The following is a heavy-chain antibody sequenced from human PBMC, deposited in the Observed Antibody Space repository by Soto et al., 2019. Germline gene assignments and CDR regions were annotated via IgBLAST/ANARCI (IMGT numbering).Heavy chain of an antibody. CDR2: ITASGGLT. Sequence: DVQLLESGGGLVQPGGSLRLSCLVSGFRFESHAMNWVRQAPGRGLEWVSRITASGGLTDYADSVKGRFTVSRDNSKNTLYLQITSLRVDATAIYFCARDSGTYRFDAFDVWGQGTMVTVSS. D-gene: IGHD1-26*01. CDR1: GFRFESHA. V-gene: IGHV3-23*01. J-gene: IGHJ3*01. CDR3: ARDSGTYRFDAFDV.